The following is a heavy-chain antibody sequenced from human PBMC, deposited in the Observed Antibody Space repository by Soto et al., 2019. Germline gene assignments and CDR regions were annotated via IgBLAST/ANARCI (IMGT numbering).Heavy chain of an antibody. J-gene: IGHJ3*02. Sequence: QVQLQESGPGLVKPSETLSLTCTVSGGSISSYYWSWIRQPPGKGLEWIGYIYYSGSTNYNPSLKRRVTISVDTSKNQFSLKLSSVTAADTAVYYCARRWGDALDIWGQGTMVTVSS. D-gene: IGHD1-26*01. CDR1: GGSISSYY. V-gene: IGHV4-59*01. CDR3: ARRWGDALDI. CDR2: IYYSGST.